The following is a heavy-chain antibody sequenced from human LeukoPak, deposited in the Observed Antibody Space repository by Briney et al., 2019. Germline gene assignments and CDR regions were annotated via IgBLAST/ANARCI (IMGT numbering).Heavy chain of an antibody. V-gene: IGHV3-11*01. D-gene: IGHD3-3*01. Sequence: GGSLRLSCAASGFTFSDYYMSWIRQAPGKGLEWVSYISSSGSTIYYADSVKGRFTISRDNAKNSLYLQMNSLRAEDTAVYYCARGVLRFVPDYYNYMDVWAKGPRSPSP. J-gene: IGHJ6*03. CDR2: ISSSGSTI. CDR1: GFTFSDYY. CDR3: ARGVLRFVPDYYNYMDV.